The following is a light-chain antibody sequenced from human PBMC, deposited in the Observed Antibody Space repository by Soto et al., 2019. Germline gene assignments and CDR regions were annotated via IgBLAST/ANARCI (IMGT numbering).Light chain of an antibody. J-gene: IGKJ1*01. CDR3: HNNRRHA. CDR2: KAS. V-gene: IGKV1-5*03. CDR1: QSVGNC. Sequence: DILLTQSPATLSLSVGDSVTISCRTSQSVGNCLAWYQQKPGQAPKLLIYKASNLESGIPTRFSGSGSGTDFTISIREPEDDALDSCYRHNNRRHAFGQGTKVDI.